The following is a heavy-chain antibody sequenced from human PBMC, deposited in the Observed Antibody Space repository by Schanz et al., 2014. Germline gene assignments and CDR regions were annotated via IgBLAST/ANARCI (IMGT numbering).Heavy chain of an antibody. Sequence: VQLAESGGGLVQPGGSLRLSCLASGFAFSSYGMNWLRQAPGKGPEWVSVIGVDGTTTYYADSVKGRFTISRDNAKNSLYLQMNSLRAEDTAVYYCARSRSGFYFDYWGQGTLVTVSS. CDR2: IGVDGTTT. D-gene: IGHD1-26*01. CDR1: GFAFSSYG. V-gene: IGHV3-48*01. CDR3: ARSRSGFYFDY. J-gene: IGHJ4*02.